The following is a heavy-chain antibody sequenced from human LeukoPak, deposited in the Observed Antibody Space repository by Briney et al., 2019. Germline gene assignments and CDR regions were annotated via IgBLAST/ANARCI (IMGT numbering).Heavy chain of an antibody. CDR2: INTNTGNP. J-gene: IGHJ4*02. V-gene: IGHV7-4-1*02. Sequence: GASVKVSCKTSGYTFTDYAMNWVRQAPGQGLEWMGWINTNTGNPSYAQGFTGRFVFSLDTSVSTTYLQISSLKAEDTAVYYCARDREDDAAGYWGQGTLVTVSS. CDR3: ARDREDDAAGY. D-gene: IGHD6-13*01. CDR1: GYTFTDYA.